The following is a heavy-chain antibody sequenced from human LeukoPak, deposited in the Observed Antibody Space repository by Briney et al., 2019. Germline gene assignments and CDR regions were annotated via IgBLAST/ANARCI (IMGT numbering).Heavy chain of an antibody. D-gene: IGHD3-3*01. CDR2: ILGGGDTT. Sequence: PGGSLRLSCAASGFPFSTYAMNWVRQAPGEGLEWVSAILGGGDTTSYADSVQGRFIISRDNSKNTLYLQMNSLRAEDTAVYYCAKHTYDFWSGDRYYFDYWGQGTLVTVSS. J-gene: IGHJ4*02. CDR1: GFPFSTYA. CDR3: AKHTYDFWSGDRYYFDY. V-gene: IGHV3-23*01.